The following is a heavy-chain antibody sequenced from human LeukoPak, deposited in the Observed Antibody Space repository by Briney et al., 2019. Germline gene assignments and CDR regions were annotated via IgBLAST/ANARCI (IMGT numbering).Heavy chain of an antibody. D-gene: IGHD2-2*01. J-gene: IGHJ4*02. CDR2: ISSSSSTI. CDR3: ARGPDIVVVPAASWADY. Sequence: PGGSLRLSCAASGFTFSSYSMNWVRRAPGKGLEWVSYISSSSSTIYYADSVKGRFTISRDNAKNSLYLQMNSLRAEDTAVYYCARGPDIVVVPAASWADYWGQGTLVTVSS. V-gene: IGHV3-48*04. CDR1: GFTFSSYS.